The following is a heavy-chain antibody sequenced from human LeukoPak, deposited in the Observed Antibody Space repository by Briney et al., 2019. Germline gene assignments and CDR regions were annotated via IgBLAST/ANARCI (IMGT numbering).Heavy chain of an antibody. CDR1: GFTFSSYS. D-gene: IGHD1-7*01. CDR2: ISSSSSYI. Sequence: PGGSLRLSCAASGFTFSSYSTNWVRQAPGKGLEWVSSISSSSSYIYYADSVKGRFTISRDNAENSLYLQMNSLRAEDTAVYYCARVFDNWNYETYYYGMDVWGQGTTVTVSS. J-gene: IGHJ6*02. V-gene: IGHV3-21*01. CDR3: ARVFDNWNYETYYYGMDV.